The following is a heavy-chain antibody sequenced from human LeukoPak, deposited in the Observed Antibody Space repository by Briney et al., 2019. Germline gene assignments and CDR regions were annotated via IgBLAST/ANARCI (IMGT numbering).Heavy chain of an antibody. Sequence: SETLSLTCTVSGASISNYYWSWIRQPPGKGLEWIGYIYYSGSTNYNPSLKSRVTMSVDTSKNQFSLKLSSVTAADTAVYYCARGVVWNYGLEDAFDIWGQGTMVTVSS. CDR2: IYYSGST. J-gene: IGHJ3*02. D-gene: IGHD1-7*01. CDR3: ARGVVWNYGLEDAFDI. CDR1: GASISNYY. V-gene: IGHV4-59*12.